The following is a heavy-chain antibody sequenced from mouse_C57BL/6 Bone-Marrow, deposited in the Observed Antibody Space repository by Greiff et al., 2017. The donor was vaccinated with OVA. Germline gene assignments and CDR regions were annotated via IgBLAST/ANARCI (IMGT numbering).Heavy chain of an antibody. J-gene: IGHJ3*01. Sequence: VKLMESGAELVKPGASVKISCKASGYAFSSYWMNWVKQRPGKGLEWIGQIYPGDGDTNYNGKFKGKATLTADKSSCTAYMQLSSLTSEDSAVYYCARGFSYYSNPWFAYWGQGTLVTVSA. CDR2: IYPGDGDT. D-gene: IGHD2-5*01. V-gene: IGHV1-80*01. CDR1: GYAFSSYW. CDR3: ARGFSYYSNPWFAY.